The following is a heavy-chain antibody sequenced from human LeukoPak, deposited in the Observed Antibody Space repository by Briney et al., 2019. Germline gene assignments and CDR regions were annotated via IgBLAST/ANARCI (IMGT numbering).Heavy chain of an antibody. CDR3: ASSSWCVNYYSYYYMDV. CDR2: IYISGGT. CDR1: GGSFSSYY. Sequence: ASETLSLTCTVSGGSFSSYYWSWIRQPAGKGLEWIGCIYISGGTNYNPSLKSRVTMSVDTSKNQFSLKLTSVTAADTAVYYCASSSWCVNYYSYYYMDVWGKGTTVTVSS. J-gene: IGHJ6*03. D-gene: IGHD6-13*01. V-gene: IGHV4-4*07.